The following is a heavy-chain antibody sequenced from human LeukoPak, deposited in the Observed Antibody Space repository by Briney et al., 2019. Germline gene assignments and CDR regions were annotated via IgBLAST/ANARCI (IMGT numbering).Heavy chain of an antibody. CDR3: AHSLGQSAFDI. CDR1: GFSLSTIGEA. Sequence: SGPTLVKPTQTLTLTCTFSGFSLSTIGEAVGWIRQPPGKALEWLALIYWDDDERHSPSLKSRFTITKDTSKNQVVLTLTNMDPVDTATYYCAHSLGQSAFDIWGQGTMVTVSS. D-gene: IGHD7-27*01. J-gene: IGHJ3*02. CDR2: IYWDDDE. V-gene: IGHV2-5*02.